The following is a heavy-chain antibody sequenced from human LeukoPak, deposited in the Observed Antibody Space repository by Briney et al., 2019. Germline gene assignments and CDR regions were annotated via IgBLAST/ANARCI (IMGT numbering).Heavy chain of an antibody. CDR3: ARSDEHGSGSQTPFDAFDI. V-gene: IGHV4-59*11. Sequence: PSETLSLTCTVSGGSISRHYWSRIRQPPGKGLEVIGYVYYRGTTNYNPSLKSRVTISLDTPNNQFSLRLTSVTAADTAVYKCARSDEHGSGSQTPFDAFDIWGQGTMVTVSS. CDR1: GGSISRHY. J-gene: IGHJ3*02. CDR2: VYYRGTT. D-gene: IGHD3-10*01.